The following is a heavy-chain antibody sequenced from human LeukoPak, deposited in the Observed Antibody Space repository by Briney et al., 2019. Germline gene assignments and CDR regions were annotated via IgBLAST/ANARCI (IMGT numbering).Heavy chain of an antibody. J-gene: IGHJ5*02. CDR1: GGSISSYY. CDR3: ARDRGAYDYDWFDP. Sequence: SETLSLTCTVSGGSISSYYWSWIRQPPGKGLEWIGSIYHSGSTYYNPSLKSRVTISVDTSKNQFSLKLSSVTAADTAVYYCARDRGAYDYDWFDPWGQGTLATVSS. CDR2: IYHSGST. D-gene: IGHD5-12*01. V-gene: IGHV4-38-2*02.